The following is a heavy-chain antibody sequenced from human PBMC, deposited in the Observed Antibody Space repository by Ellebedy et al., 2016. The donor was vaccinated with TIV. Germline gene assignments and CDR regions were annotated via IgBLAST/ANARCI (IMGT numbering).Heavy chain of an antibody. CDR1: GFTFSTYS. V-gene: IGHV3-21*01. CDR2: ISSSSNYI. Sequence: GESLKISXAASGFTFSTYSMNWVRQAPGKGLEWVSSISSSSNYIYYADSVKGRFTISRDNAKNSLYLQMNSLRAEDTAVYYCARDPGGGSYSQINYYYGMDVWGRGTTVTVSS. CDR3: ARDPGGGSYSQINYYYGMDV. D-gene: IGHD1-26*01. J-gene: IGHJ6*02.